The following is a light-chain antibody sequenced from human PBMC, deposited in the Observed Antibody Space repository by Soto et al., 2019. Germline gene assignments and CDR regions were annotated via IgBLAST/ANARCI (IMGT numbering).Light chain of an antibody. J-gene: IGKJ5*01. V-gene: IGKV1-9*01. CDR1: HDISTY. CDR3: QQLNTLPFT. Sequence: DIQFTQSPSLLSASVGDRVSITCRASHDISTYLSWYQQKPGKAPKLMIYEASTLQSGVPSRFSGSGSGTEFTLTISGLLPEDFATYHCQQLNTLPFTFGQGTRPEIK. CDR2: EAS.